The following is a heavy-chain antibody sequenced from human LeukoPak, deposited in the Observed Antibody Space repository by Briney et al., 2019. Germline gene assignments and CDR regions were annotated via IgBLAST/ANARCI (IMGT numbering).Heavy chain of an antibody. J-gene: IGHJ4*02. CDR3: AKDQGRIAARTLDY. D-gene: IGHD6-6*01. Sequence: GGSLRLSCAASGFTFSSYAMSWVRQAPGKGLEWVSAISGSGGSTYYADSVKGRFTISRDNSKSTLYLQMNSLRAEDTAVYYCAKDQGRIAARTLDYWGQGTLATVSS. CDR2: ISGSGGST. CDR1: GFTFSSYA. V-gene: IGHV3-23*01.